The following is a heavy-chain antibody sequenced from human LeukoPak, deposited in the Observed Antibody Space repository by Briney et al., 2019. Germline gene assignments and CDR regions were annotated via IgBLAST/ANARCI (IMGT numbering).Heavy chain of an antibody. D-gene: IGHD3-10*01. Sequence: GGSLRLSCAAPGFTFSNYWMHWVRQTPGKGLVWVSRIISDGSSTSYADSVKGRFTISRDNAKNTLYLQMNSLRAEDTAVYYCARDAHYGSGSNDYWGQGTLVTVSS. CDR1: GFTFSNYW. V-gene: IGHV3-74*01. CDR2: IISDGSST. CDR3: ARDAHYGSGSNDY. J-gene: IGHJ4*02.